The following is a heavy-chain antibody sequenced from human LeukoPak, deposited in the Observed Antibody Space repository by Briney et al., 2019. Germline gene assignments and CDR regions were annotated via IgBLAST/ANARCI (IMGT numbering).Heavy chain of an antibody. CDR2: IKKDGSEE. J-gene: IGHJ4*02. V-gene: IGHV3-7*01. Sequence: GGSLRLSCSVSEITFSDFWMNWVRQAPGKGLEWVASIKKDGSEEYYVDSVRGRFTISRDNAQNSLYLQMNSLRDEDTAVYYCASGNYADYDWGQGTLVTVSS. CDR3: ASGNYADYD. CDR1: EITFSDFW. D-gene: IGHD4-17*01.